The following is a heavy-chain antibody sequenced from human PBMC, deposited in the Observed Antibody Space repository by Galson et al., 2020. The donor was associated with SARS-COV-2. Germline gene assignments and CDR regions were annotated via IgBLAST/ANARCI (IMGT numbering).Heavy chain of an antibody. Sequence: SETLSLTCAVPGTSISSGSYSWNWIRQPPGKGLAWTGYISHSGGTYYNPSLKSRVTISGDRSKNQFSLRLSSVTAADTAVYYCARLHYGEYAPEAFDIWGPGTRVTVAS. CDR2: ISHSGGT. CDR3: ARLHYGEYAPEAFDI. D-gene: IGHD4-17*01. J-gene: IGHJ3*02. CDR1: GTSISSGSYS. V-gene: IGHV4-30-2*01.